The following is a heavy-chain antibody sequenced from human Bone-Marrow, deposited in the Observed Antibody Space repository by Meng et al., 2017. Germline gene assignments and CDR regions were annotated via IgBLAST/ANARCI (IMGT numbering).Heavy chain of an antibody. D-gene: IGHD1-26*01. Sequence: QVPLQESGPGLVKPSQTLSLTCIVSGGSISSGGYYWSWIRQHPGKGLEWIGYIYYSGSTYYNPSLKSLVTISVNMSKNQFSLKLSSVTAAVTAVYYCARVGYSGSRVTSYYFDYWGQGTLVTVSS. CDR1: GGSISSGGYY. CDR2: IYYSGST. V-gene: IGHV4-31*01. CDR3: ARVGYSGSRVTSYYFDY. J-gene: IGHJ4*02.